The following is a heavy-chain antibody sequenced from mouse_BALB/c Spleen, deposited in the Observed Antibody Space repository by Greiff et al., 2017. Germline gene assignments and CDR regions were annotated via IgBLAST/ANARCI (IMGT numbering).Heavy chain of an antibody. D-gene: IGHD1-2*01. Sequence: QVQLQQPGAELVKPGASVKLSCKASGYTFPSYWMHWVKQRPGQGLEWIGEIDPSDSYTNYNQKFKGKATLTVDKSSSTAYMQLSSLTSEDSAVYYCASINYAMDYWGQGTSVTVSS. J-gene: IGHJ4*01. CDR3: ASINYAMDY. CDR1: GYTFPSYW. V-gene: IGHV1-69*02. CDR2: IDPSDSYT.